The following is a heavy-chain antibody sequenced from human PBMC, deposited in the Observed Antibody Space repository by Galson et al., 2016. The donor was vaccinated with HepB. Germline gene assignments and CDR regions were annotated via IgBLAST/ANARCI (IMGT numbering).Heavy chain of an antibody. CDR3: ARSTDDYNKYDH. D-gene: IGHD4-11*01. V-gene: IGHV4-39*01. Sequence: SETLSLTCTVSGGSICSIIYHWGWIRQPPGKGLEWIGSIYYSVRTSYNPSLKSRVTISVDTSKHQLSLKLTSVTAADTAVYYCARSTDDYNKYDHWGQGTLVSVSS. CDR1: GGSICSIIYH. CDR2: IYYSVRT. J-gene: IGHJ4*02.